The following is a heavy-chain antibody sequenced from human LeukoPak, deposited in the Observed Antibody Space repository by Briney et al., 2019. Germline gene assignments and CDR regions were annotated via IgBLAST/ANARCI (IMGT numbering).Heavy chain of an antibody. Sequence: GGSLRLSCAASGFPFSDYYMSWIRQAPGEGLEWVSYISGGSHIYYAGSVKGRFTISRDIAKISLFLQMSSLRAEDTAVYYCARLYSYGFWGQGTLVTVSS. J-gene: IGHJ4*02. CDR3: ARLYSYGF. D-gene: IGHD5-18*01. V-gene: IGHV3-11*04. CDR1: GFPFSDYY. CDR2: ISGGSHI.